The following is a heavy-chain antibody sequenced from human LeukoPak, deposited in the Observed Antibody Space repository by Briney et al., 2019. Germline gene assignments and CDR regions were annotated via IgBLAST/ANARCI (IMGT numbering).Heavy chain of an antibody. J-gene: IGHJ3*02. Sequence: SETLSLTCTVSGGSISSYYWSWIRQPPGKGLEWIGYIYYSGSTNYNPSLKSRVTISVDTSKDQFSLKLSSVTAADTAVYYCARGGPTMIVVAHDAFDIWGQGTMVTVSS. CDR1: GGSISSYY. CDR3: ARGGPTMIVVAHDAFDI. D-gene: IGHD3-22*01. V-gene: IGHV4-59*01. CDR2: IYYSGST.